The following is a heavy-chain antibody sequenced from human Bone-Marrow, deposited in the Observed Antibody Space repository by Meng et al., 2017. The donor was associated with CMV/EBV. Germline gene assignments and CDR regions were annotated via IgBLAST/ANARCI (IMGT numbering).Heavy chain of an antibody. Sequence: AASGFTFSTYTMSWVRQAPGKGLEWISAISGSGGSTYYADSVKGRFTISRDNSKNTLYLQMNSLRAEDTAVYYCARESIAAAGHFDYWGQGTLVTVSS. CDR3: ARESIAAAGHFDY. CDR1: GFTFSTYT. CDR2: ISGSGGST. V-gene: IGHV3-23*01. D-gene: IGHD6-13*01. J-gene: IGHJ4*02.